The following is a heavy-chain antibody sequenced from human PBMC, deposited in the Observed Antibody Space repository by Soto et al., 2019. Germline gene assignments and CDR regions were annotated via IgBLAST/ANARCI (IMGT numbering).Heavy chain of an antibody. D-gene: IGHD6-13*01. CDR2: INPNNGGT. Sequence: QVQLVQSGTEVKNPGASVKVACKAFGYSFTDYYIHWVRQAPGQGLEWLGWINPNNGGTDYAQKFRDWVTITRDTSISTAYMELKRLRSDDTAVYYCAIAIPSSGWSPFDYWGQGTLVTVSS. J-gene: IGHJ4*02. V-gene: IGHV1-2*04. CDR3: AIAIPSSGWSPFDY. CDR1: GYSFTDYY.